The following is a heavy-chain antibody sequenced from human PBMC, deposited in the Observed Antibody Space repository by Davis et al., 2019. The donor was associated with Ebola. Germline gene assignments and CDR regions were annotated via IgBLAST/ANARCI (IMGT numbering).Heavy chain of an antibody. V-gene: IGHV3-49*04. CDR2: IRSKPYGGTT. D-gene: IGHD3-16*02. J-gene: IGHJ4*02. CDR1: GFTFGDYA. CDR3: TRVGPYDYVWGSYRSTDY. Sequence: GGSLRLSCTASGFTFGDYAMSWVRQAPGKGLEWVGFIRSKPYGGTTEYAASVKGRFTISRDDSKSIAYLQMNSLKTEDTAVYSCTRVGPYDYVWGSYRSTDYWGQGTLVTVSS.